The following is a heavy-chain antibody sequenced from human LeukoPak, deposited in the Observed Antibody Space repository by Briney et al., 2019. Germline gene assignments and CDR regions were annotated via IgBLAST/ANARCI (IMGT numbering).Heavy chain of an antibody. CDR3: ARGYSVRGDY. J-gene: IGHJ4*02. D-gene: IGHD2-21*01. V-gene: IGHV3-23*01. CDR1: GFTFSSYA. Sequence: GGSLRLSCAASGFTFSSYAMSWVRQAPGKGLEWVSAISGSGGSTNYADSVKGRFTISRDNAKNTLYLQMYSLRVEDTAVYYCARGYSVRGDYWGQGTLVTVSS. CDR2: ISGSGGST.